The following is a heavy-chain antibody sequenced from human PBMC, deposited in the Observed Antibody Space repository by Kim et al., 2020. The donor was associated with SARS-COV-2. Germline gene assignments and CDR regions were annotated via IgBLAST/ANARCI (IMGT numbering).Heavy chain of an antibody. CDR2: INHGGSV. J-gene: IGHJ6*02. CDR1: GGSFSDYN. CDR3: ARGRAGVVPAPVLGLGPYYDYHAMDV. V-gene: IGHV4-34*01. Sequence: SQTLSLTCAVYGGSFSDYNWSWIRQPPGKGLEWIGEINHGGSVSHSPSIKRRVTISIDTSKSKFSLRLKSLTAADTAVYYCARGRAGVVPAPVLGLGPYYDYHAMDVWGRGTAVAVSS. D-gene: IGHD2-2*02.